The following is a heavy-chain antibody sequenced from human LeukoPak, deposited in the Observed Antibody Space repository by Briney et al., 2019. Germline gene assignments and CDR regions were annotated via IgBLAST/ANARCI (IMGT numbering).Heavy chain of an antibody. J-gene: IGHJ4*02. CDR1: GYTFTGYY. Sequence: ASVKVSCKASGYTFTGYYMNWVRQAPGQGLEWMGRINPKSGGTNYAQKFQGRVTMTRDTSNSTAHRELSRLGSDDTAVYYCAREDNLGSGSSPNDYWGQGTLVTVSS. CDR3: AREDNLGSGSSPNDY. D-gene: IGHD6-19*01. CDR2: INPKSGGT. V-gene: IGHV1-2*06.